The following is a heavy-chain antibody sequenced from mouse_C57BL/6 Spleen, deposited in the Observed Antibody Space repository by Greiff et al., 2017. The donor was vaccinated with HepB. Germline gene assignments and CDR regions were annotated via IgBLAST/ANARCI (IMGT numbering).Heavy chain of an antibody. CDR3: ARTPYGYVFDY. V-gene: IGHV1-82*01. CDR2: IYPGDGDT. Sequence: QVQLQQSGPELVKPGASVKISCKASGYAFSSSWMNWVKQRPGKGLEWIGRIYPGDGDTNYNGKFKGKATLTADKSSSTAYMQLSSLTSEDSAVYFCARTPYGYVFDYWGQGTTLTVSS. D-gene: IGHD2-2*01. CDR1: GYAFSSSW. J-gene: IGHJ2*01.